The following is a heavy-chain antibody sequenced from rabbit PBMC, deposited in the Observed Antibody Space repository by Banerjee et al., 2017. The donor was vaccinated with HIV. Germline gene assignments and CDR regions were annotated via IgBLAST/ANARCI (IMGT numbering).Heavy chain of an antibody. CDR2: INTGNGYT. J-gene: IGHJ3*01. V-gene: IGHV1S47*01. Sequence: QEQLEESGGGLVQPEGSLTLTCKASGVDFSTNATCWVRQAPGKGLEWIAYINTGNGYTSYASWVNGRFSISRSTNLNTVTLQLNSLTAADTATYFCARASSYVFTQLDLWGQGTLVTVS. CDR1: GVDFSTNA. D-gene: IGHD6-1*01. CDR3: ARASSYVFTQLDL.